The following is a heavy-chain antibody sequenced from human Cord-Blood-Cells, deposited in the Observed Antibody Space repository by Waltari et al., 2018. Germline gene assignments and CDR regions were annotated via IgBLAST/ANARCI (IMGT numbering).Heavy chain of an antibody. CDR2: IKHSGRP. J-gene: IGHJ2*01. V-gene: IGHV4-34*01. CDR1: GGSFSGYY. CDR3: AREETIFGVVIIGGYFDL. Sequence: QVQLQQWGAGLLKPSETLSLTCAVYGGSFSGYYWSWIRQPPGKGLEWIGEIKHSGRPNSNPSLKSRVTISVDTSKNQFSLKLSSVTAAETAVYYCAREETIFGVVIIGGYFDLWGRGTLVTVSS. D-gene: IGHD3-3*01.